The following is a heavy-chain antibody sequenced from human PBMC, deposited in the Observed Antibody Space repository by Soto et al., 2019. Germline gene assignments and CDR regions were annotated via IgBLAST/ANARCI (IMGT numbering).Heavy chain of an antibody. CDR3: ARSHGITIPNWFDP. D-gene: IGHD3-3*01. CDR2: ISAYNGNT. CDR1: GYTFTSYG. J-gene: IGHJ5*02. V-gene: IGHV1-18*01. Sequence: ASVKVSCKASGYTFTSYGISWVRQAPGQGLEWMGWISAYNGNTNYAQKLQGRVTMTTDTSTGTAYMELRSLRSDDTAVYYCARSHGITIPNWFDPWGQGTLVTVSS.